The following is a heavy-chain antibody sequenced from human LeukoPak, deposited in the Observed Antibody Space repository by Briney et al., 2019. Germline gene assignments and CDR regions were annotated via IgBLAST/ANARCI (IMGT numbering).Heavy chain of an antibody. D-gene: IGHD2-15*01. Sequence: GGSLRLSCAASGFTLSSYALSRVRQAPGKGLEWVSAISGSGGSTYYADSVKGRFTISRDNSKNTLYLQMNSLRPEDTAVYYCAGGGSYYSDYWGQGTLVTVSS. CDR2: ISGSGGST. V-gene: IGHV3-23*01. CDR3: AGGGSYYSDY. J-gene: IGHJ4*02. CDR1: GFTLSSYA.